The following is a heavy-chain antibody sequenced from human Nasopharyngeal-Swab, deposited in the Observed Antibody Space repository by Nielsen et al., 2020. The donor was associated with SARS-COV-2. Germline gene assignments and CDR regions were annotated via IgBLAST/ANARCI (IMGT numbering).Heavy chain of an antibody. V-gene: IGHV3-21*01. D-gene: IGHD3-3*01. CDR1: GFTFNNYN. Sequence: GEDLKISCAASGFTFNNYNFNWVRQAPGKGLEWVSSISSSSSYIYYADSVKGRFTISRDNAKNSLYLQMNSLRAEDTAVYYCARDGLDYDFWSAYFMDVWGQGTTVTVSS. CDR3: ARDGLDYDFWSAYFMDV. CDR2: ISSSSSYI. J-gene: IGHJ6*02.